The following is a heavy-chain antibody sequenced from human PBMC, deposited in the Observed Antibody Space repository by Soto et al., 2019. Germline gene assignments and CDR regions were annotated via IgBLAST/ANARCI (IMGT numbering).Heavy chain of an antibody. D-gene: IGHD5-12*01. CDR2: ISYDGSNK. J-gene: IGHJ4*02. V-gene: IGHV3-30*18. Sequence: QVQLVESGGGVVQPGRSLRLSCAASGFTFSSYGMHWVRQAPGKRLEWVAVISYDGSNKYYADSVKGRFTISRDNSKNTLYLQMNSLRAEDTAVYYCAKERVEMATPNYWGQGTLVTVSS. CDR1: GFTFSSYG. CDR3: AKERVEMATPNY.